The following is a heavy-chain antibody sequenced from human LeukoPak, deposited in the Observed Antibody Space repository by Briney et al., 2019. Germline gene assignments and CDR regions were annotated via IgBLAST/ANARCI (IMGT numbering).Heavy chain of an antibody. CDR1: GYSFTSYW. D-gene: IGHD2-15*01. CDR2: IYPGDSDT. CDR3: ARQIGYCSGGSCYFDY. V-gene: IGHV5-51*01. Sequence: GESLQISCKGSGYSFTSYWIGWVRQMPGKGLEWMGIIYPGDSDTRYSPSFQGQVTISADKSISTAYLQWSSLKASDTAMYYCARQIGYCSGGSCYFDYWGQGTLVTVSS. J-gene: IGHJ4*02.